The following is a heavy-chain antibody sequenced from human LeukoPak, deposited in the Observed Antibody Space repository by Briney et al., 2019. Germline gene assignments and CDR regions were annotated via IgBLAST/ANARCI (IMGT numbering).Heavy chain of an antibody. Sequence: PGGSLRLSCAVSGFTFSSDWMHWVRQAPGKGLMWVSRINSDGTSTVYADSVKGRFPISRDNAKNRLYLQMNSLRAEDTAVYYCVVPADYWGQGTLVTVSS. CDR3: VVPADY. CDR1: GFTFSSDW. CDR2: INSDGTST. J-gene: IGHJ4*02. V-gene: IGHV3-74*01. D-gene: IGHD2-2*01.